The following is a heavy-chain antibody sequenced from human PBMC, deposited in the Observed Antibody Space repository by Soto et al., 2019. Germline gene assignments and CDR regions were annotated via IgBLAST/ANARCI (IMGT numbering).Heavy chain of an antibody. D-gene: IGHD6-19*01. Sequence: LRLSCAASGFTFSSYAMHWVRQAPGKGLEWVAVISYDGSNKYYADSVKGRFTISRDNSKNTLYLQMNSLRAEDTAVYYCATRPSIAVAGRVDYGGEGPLVPV. CDR2: ISYDGSNK. V-gene: IGHV3-30-3*01. CDR1: GFTFSSYA. CDR3: ATRPSIAVAGRVDY. J-gene: IGHJ4*02.